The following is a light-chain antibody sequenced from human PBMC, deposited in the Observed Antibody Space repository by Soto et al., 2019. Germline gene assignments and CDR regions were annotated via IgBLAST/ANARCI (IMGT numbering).Light chain of an antibody. J-gene: IGKJ5*01. V-gene: IGKV3D-20*02. CDR3: QHRMNWPLT. CDR2: GTS. Sequence: IVLDQSPGTLSLYPGARATLSCGASQSATSTYLAWYQKKPGQAPRLLISGTSTRATGIPDRFSGSGSETDFTLTISSLEPEDFAVYYCQHRMNWPLTFGQGSRLETK. CDR1: QSATSTY.